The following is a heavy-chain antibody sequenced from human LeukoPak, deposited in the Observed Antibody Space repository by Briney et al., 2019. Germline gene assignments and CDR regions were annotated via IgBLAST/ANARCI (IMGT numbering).Heavy chain of an antibody. CDR3: ARHRWIQLWSAFDY. D-gene: IGHD5-18*01. CDR1: GGSISSDSYH. Sequence: TSETLSLTCSVSGGSISSDSYHWGWIRQTPGKGLEWIGSIFYSGSPYYNPSLKSRVTISVDTSKNQFSLKLSSVTAADTAVYYCARHRWIQLWSAFDYWGQGTLVTVSP. J-gene: IGHJ4*02. CDR2: IFYSGSP. V-gene: IGHV4-39*01.